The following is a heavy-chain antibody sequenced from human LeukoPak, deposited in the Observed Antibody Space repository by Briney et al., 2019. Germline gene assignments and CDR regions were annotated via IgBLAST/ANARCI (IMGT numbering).Heavy chain of an antibody. CDR2: IYYSGST. J-gene: IGHJ4*02. V-gene: IGHV4-59*01. CDR1: GGYISSYY. Sequence: SETLSLTCTVSGGYISSYYWSWIRQPPGKGLEWIGYIYYSGSTNYNPSLKSRVTISVDTSRNQFSLKLNSLTAADTAVYYCARGSSAPRWFPFDYWGQGTLVTVSS. CDR3: ARGSSAPRWFPFDY. D-gene: IGHD4-23*01.